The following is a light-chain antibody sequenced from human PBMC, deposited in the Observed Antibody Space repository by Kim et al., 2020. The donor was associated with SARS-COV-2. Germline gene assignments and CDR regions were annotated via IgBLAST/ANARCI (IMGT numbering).Light chain of an antibody. V-gene: IGKV3-15*01. J-gene: IGKJ4*01. CDR2: GAS. Sequence: LSVSPGERVTLSGRASQSVSDNLAWYQQTLGQAPRLLIFGASTRATGIPARFSGSGSGTEFTLTISSLQSEDFGVYYCQQYKNWVTFGGGTKLEI. CDR1: QSVSDN. CDR3: QQYKNWVT.